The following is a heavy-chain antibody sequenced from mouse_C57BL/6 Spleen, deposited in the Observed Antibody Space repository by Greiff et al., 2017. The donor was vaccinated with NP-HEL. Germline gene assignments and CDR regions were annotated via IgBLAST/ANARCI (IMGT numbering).Heavy chain of an antibody. V-gene: IGHV1-54*01. CDR2: INPGSGGT. D-gene: IGHD2-12*01. CDR1: GYAFTNYL. J-gene: IGHJ1*03. Sequence: VQLQQSGAELVRPGTSVKVSCKASGYAFTNYLIEWVKQRPGQGLEWIGVINPGSGGTNYNEKFKGKATLTADKSYSTAYMQLSSLTSEDSAVSFCASLRENFDVWGTGTTVTVSS. CDR3: ASLRENFDV.